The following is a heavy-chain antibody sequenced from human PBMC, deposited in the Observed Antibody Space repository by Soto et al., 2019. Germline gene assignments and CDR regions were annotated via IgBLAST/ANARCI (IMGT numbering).Heavy chain of an antibody. D-gene: IGHD2-15*01. CDR3: ARPHVDVVPGFFDH. CDR1: GGSITTGNFY. J-gene: IGHJ4*02. Sequence: QVQLQESGPGLVKPSQTLSLTCSVSGGSITTGNFYWSWVRQPPGKGLEWIGYIYRTGTTYNNPSLKSRVTLSLDTSNNQFSLNLTSVTAADTAVYYCARPHVDVVPGFFDHWGQGTLVTVSS. CDR2: IYRTGTT. V-gene: IGHV4-30-4*01.